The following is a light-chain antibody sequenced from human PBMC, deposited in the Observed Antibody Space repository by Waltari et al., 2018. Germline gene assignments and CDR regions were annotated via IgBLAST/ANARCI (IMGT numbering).Light chain of an antibody. CDR2: AVN. CDR1: SSDVGVHNY. CDR3: SSYTTSNTWV. Sequence: QSALTQPASVSGSPGQSITISCTGTSSDVGVHNYVSWYQQHPGKAPKLMIYAVNKRPSGVSDRFSGSRSGNPASLTISGLQAEDEADYYCSSYTTSNTWVFGGGTKLTVL. J-gene: IGLJ3*02. V-gene: IGLV2-14*03.